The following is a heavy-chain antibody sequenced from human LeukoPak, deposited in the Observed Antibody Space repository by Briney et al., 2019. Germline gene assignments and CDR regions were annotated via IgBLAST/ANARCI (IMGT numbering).Heavy chain of an antibody. CDR2: IRTKANNYAT. CDR1: GFTFSGSV. V-gene: IGHV3-73*01. Sequence: PGGSLRLSCAASGFTFSGSVMHWVRQASGKGLEWVARIRTKANNYATAFAASVKGRFTISRDDSKNTAYLQVNSLKTEDTAVYYCTTDRKWCTYNWGQGTLVTVSS. CDR3: TTDRKWCTYN. D-gene: IGHD2-8*02. J-gene: IGHJ4*02.